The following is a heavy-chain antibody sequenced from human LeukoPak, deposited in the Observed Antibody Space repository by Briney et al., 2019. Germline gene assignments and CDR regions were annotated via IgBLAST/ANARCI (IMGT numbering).Heavy chain of an antibody. J-gene: IGHJ4*02. CDR3: AKEQTSSGYFDY. D-gene: IGHD3-10*01. Sequence: EGSLRLSCAASGFTFNNYAMSWVRQAPGKGLEWVAAISGNGGRTYYRDSVKGRFTISRDNPKNTLYLLMNSLSAEDAALYYCAKEQTSSGYFDYWGQGTLVTVSS. CDR2: ISGNGGRT. V-gene: IGHV3-23*01. CDR1: GFTFNNYA.